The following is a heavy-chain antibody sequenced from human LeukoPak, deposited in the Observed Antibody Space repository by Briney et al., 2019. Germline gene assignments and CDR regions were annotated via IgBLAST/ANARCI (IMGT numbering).Heavy chain of an antibody. Sequence: SVKVSCKAAGGTFTSYAISWVRQAPGQGLEWMGRTIPILGIANYAQKFQGRVTITADKSTSTAYMELSSLRSEDTAVYYCARDTITMVRGVINGYYYYGMDVWGQGTTVTVSS. V-gene: IGHV1-69*04. J-gene: IGHJ6*02. CDR3: ARDTITMVRGVINGYYYYGMDV. D-gene: IGHD3-10*01. CDR2: TIPILGIA. CDR1: GGTFTSYA.